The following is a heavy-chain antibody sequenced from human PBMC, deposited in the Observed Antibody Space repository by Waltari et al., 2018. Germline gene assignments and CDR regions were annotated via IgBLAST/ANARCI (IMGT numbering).Heavy chain of an antibody. Sequence: EVKLVESGGGLVKPGGVLRLPCVASGFTCSSYNMNWVRQAPGKGLEWFSSITGYDHVYVADSLKGRFTISRDNVKQTVYLQMDGLTGADTAIYYCARGITKGFESWGQGTLVTVSP. D-gene: IGHD2-8*01. J-gene: IGHJ4*02. CDR1: GFTCSSYN. V-gene: IGHV3-21*02. CDR2: ITGYDHV. CDR3: ARGITKGFES.